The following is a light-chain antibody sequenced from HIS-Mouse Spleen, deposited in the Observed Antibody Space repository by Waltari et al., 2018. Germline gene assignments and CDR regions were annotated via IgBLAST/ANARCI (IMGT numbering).Light chain of an antibody. CDR1: QSVLYSSNNKNY. CDR2: WAS. J-gene: IGKJ4*01. V-gene: IGKV4-1*01. CDR3: QQYYSTPT. Sequence: DIVMTQSPDSLAASLGERATITCKSSQSVLYSSNNKNYLAWYQQKPGQPPKLLIYWASTRESGVPDRFSGSGSGTDFTLTISSLQAEDVAVYYCQQYYSTPTFGGGTKVEIK.